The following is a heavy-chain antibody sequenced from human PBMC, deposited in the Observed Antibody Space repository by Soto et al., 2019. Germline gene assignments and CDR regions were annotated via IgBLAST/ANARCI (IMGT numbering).Heavy chain of an antibody. Sequence: GGSLRLSCAASGFTFSSYSMNWVRQAPGKGLEWVSSISSSSSYIYYADSVKGRFTISRDNAKNSLYLQMNSLRAEDTAVYYCARVNFWSGYYTRAFDIWGQGTMVTVSS. D-gene: IGHD3-3*01. CDR3: ARVNFWSGYYTRAFDI. J-gene: IGHJ3*02. CDR2: ISSSSSYI. CDR1: GFTFSSYS. V-gene: IGHV3-21*01.